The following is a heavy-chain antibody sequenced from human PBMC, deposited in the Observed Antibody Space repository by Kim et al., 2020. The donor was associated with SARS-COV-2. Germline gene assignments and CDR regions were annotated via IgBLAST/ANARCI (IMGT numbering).Heavy chain of an antibody. D-gene: IGHD3-10*01. CDR3: AKDFGCTSGSSTWGDDF. Sequence: GGSLRLSCAASGFTFSSYAMNWVRQAPGRGLEWVSGISCSGGNTYYADSVTGRFTISRDNSKNTLYLQMNSLRAEDTAVYYCAKDFGCTSGSSTWGDDFWGQGTLVTVSS. CDR2: ISCSGGNT. V-gene: IGHV3-23*01. J-gene: IGHJ4*02. CDR1: GFTFSSYA.